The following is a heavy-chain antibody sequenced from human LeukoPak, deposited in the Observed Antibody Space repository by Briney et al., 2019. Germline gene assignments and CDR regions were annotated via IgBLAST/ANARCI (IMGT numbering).Heavy chain of an antibody. Sequence: SETLSLTCTVSGGSISSYYWSWIRQPAGKGLEWIGRIYTSGSTNYNPSLKSRVTMSVDTSKNQFSLKLSSVTAADTAVYYCAREYYDFWSGPRGDAFDIWGQGTMVTVSS. CDR3: AREYYDFWSGPRGDAFDI. CDR1: GGSISSYY. J-gene: IGHJ3*02. V-gene: IGHV4-4*07. D-gene: IGHD3-3*01. CDR2: IYTSGST.